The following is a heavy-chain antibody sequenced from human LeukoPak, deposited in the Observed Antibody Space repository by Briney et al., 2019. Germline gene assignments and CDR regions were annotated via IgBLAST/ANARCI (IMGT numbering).Heavy chain of an antibody. V-gene: IGHV4-34*01. D-gene: IGHD6-13*01. CDR3: ARASPWPAGDFDL. CDR1: GGSFSHYY. J-gene: IGHJ2*01. CDR2: IYYSGST. Sequence: SETLSLTCAVYGGSFSHYYWSWIRQPPGKGLEWIGSIYYSGSTYYNPSLKSRVTMSVDTSKNQFSLKLSSVTAADTAVFYCARASPWPAGDFDLWGRGTLVTVSS.